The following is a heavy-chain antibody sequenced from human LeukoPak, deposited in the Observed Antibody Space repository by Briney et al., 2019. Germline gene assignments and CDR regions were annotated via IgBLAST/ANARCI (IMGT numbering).Heavy chain of an antibody. CDR2: INPNSGGT. D-gene: IGHD6-19*01. CDR3: ARVVKYSSGPLTDLLPYYFDS. CDR1: GYTFTGYY. V-gene: IGHV1-2*02. Sequence: ASVKVSCKASGYTFTGYYMHWVRQAPGQGLEWMGWINPNSGGTNYAQKFQGRVTMTRDTSISTAYMELSRLRSEDMAVYYCARVVKYSSGPLTDLLPYYFDSWGQGTLVTVSS. J-gene: IGHJ4*02.